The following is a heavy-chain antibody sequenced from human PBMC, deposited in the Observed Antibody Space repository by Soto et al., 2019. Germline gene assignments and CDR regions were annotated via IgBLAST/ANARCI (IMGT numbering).Heavy chain of an antibody. V-gene: IGHV1-69*13. CDR2: IIPIFGTA. CDR1: GGTFSSYA. CDR3: ARAEEMATNYYYYGMDV. Sequence: GASVKVSCKASGGTFSSYAISWVRQAPGRGLEWMGGIIPIFGTANYAQKFQGRVTITADESTSTAYMELSSLRSEDTAVYYCARAEEMATNYYYYGMDVWGQGTTVTVSS. D-gene: IGHD5-12*01. J-gene: IGHJ6*02.